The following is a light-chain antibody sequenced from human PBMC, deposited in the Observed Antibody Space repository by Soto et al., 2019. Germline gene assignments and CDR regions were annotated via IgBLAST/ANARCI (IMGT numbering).Light chain of an antibody. CDR2: DNV. J-gene: IGLJ3*02. V-gene: IGLV1-44*01. CDR1: NSNVGSNP. Sequence: QSVLTQPPSASRTPGQRVTISCSTSNSNVGSNPVNWYQQLPGMAPKLTIYDNVERPSGVPDRFSGSWSGTAASLVISGLQSEDDADYYCAAWDDSLNAWVFGGGTQLTVL. CDR3: AAWDDSLNAWV.